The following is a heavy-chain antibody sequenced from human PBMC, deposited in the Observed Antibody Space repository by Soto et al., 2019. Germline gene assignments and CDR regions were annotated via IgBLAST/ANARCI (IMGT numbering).Heavy chain of an antibody. CDR2: IWYDGSNK. Sequence: QVQLVESGGGVVQPGRSLRLSCAASGFTFSSYGMHWVSQAPGKGLEWVAVIWYDGSNKYYADSVKGRFTISRDNSKNTLYLQMNSLRAEDTAVYYCARGTVGQNTDYWGQGTLVTVSS. D-gene: IGHD1-1*01. CDR1: GFTFSSYG. V-gene: IGHV3-33*01. J-gene: IGHJ4*02. CDR3: ARGTVGQNTDY.